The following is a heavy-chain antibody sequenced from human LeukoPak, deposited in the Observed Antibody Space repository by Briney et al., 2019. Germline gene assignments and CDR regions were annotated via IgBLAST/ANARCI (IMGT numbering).Heavy chain of an antibody. Sequence: PGGSLRLSCAASGFTFSSYAMSWVRQAPGRGLEWVSAISGSGGSTYYADSVKGRFTISRDNSKNTLYLQMNSLRAEDTAVYYCAREIAATGVFDYWGQGTLVTVSS. CDR2: ISGSGGST. J-gene: IGHJ4*02. D-gene: IGHD6-13*01. CDR1: GFTFSSYA. CDR3: AREIAATGVFDY. V-gene: IGHV3-23*01.